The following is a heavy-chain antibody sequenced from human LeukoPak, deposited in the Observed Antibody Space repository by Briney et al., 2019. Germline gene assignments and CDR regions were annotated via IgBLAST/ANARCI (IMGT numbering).Heavy chain of an antibody. CDR2: INHSGST. D-gene: IGHD4-17*01. J-gene: IGHJ4*02. Sequence: SETLSLTCTVSGGSISSSSYYWGWIRQPPGKGLEWIGEINHSGSTNYNPSLKSRVTISVDTSKNQFSLKLSSVTAADTAVYYCASGYGDYVGWGQGTLVTVSS. CDR3: ASGYGDYVG. V-gene: IGHV4-39*07. CDR1: GGSISSSSYY.